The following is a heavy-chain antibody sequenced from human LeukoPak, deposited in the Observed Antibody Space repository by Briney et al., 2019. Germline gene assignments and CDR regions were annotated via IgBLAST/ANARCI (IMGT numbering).Heavy chain of an antibody. D-gene: IGHD1-26*01. Sequence: GGSLRLSCAASGFTFSSYGMHWVRQAPGKGLEWVAVIWYDGSNKYYADSVKGRFTISRDNSKNTLYLQMNSLRAEDTAVYYCASRVRGSYSGSYYAYGYWGQGTLVTVSS. J-gene: IGHJ4*02. V-gene: IGHV3-33*01. CDR3: ASRVRGSYSGSYYAYGY. CDR1: GFTFSSYG. CDR2: IWYDGSNK.